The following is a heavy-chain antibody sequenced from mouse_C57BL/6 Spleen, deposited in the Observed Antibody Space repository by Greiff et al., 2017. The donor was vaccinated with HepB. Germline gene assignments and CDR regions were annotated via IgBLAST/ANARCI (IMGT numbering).Heavy chain of an antibody. V-gene: IGHV3-6*01. J-gene: IGHJ3*01. CDR1: GYSITSGYY. CDR3: ARGPVFAY. CDR2: ISYDGSN. Sequence: EVQLQESGPGLVKPSQSLSLTCSVTGYSITSGYYWNWIRQFPGNKLEWMGYISYDGSNNYNPSLKNRISITRDTSKNQFFLKLNSVTTEDTATYYCARGPVFAYWGQGTLVTVSA.